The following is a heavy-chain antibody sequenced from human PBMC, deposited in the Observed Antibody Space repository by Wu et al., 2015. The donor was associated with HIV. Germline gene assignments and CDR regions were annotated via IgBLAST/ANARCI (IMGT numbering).Heavy chain of an antibody. CDR1: GGTFSSYA. CDR3: ARGGVVLPPAITYYYYYYMDV. CDR2: IIPIFGTA. J-gene: IGHJ6*03. Sequence: QVQLVQSGAEVKKPGSSVKVSCKASGGTFSSYAISWVRQAPGQGLEWMGRIIPIFGTANYAQKFQGRVTITADESTSTAYMELSSLRSEDTAVYYCARGGVVLPPAITYYYYYYMDVWGKGTTVTVSS. D-gene: IGHD2-2*01. V-gene: IGHV1-69*13.